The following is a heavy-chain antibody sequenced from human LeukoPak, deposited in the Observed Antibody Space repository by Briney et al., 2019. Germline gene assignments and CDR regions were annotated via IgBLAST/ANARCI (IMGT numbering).Heavy chain of an antibody. CDR2: ISSSSNTI. Sequence: GGSLRLSCVASGFIFNTYSMNWVRQAPGKGLEWVSYISSSSNTIYYADSVKGRFTISRDNAKNSLYLQMNSLRPEDMALYYCAKETIYCSGGSCYHDAFDIWGQGTMVTVSS. V-gene: IGHV3-48*04. CDR3: AKETIYCSGGSCYHDAFDI. D-gene: IGHD2-15*01. J-gene: IGHJ3*02. CDR1: GFIFNTYS.